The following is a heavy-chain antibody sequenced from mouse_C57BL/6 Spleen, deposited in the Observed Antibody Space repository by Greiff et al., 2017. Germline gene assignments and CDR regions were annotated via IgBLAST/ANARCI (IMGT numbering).Heavy chain of an antibody. CDR3: ARWDDLYAMDY. J-gene: IGHJ4*01. CDR2: ISYDGSN. D-gene: IGHD4-1*01. CDR1: GYSITSGYY. Sequence: EVQLQESGPGLVKPSQSLSLTCSVTGYSITSGYYWNWIRQFPGNKLEWMGYISYDGSNNYNPSLKNRISITRDTSKNQFFLKLNSVTTEDTATYYCARWDDLYAMDYWGQGTSVTVSS. V-gene: IGHV3-6*01.